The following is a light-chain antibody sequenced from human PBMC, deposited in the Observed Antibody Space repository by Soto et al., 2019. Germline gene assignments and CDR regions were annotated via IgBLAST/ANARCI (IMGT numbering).Light chain of an antibody. CDR2: GAF. CDR1: QSVSSN. J-gene: IGKJ1*01. Sequence: EIVMTQSPATLSVSPVERATLSCRASQSVSSNLAWYQQKPGQAPRLLIYGAFTRATGIPARFSGSGSGTEFTLTISSLQSEDFAVYYCQQYNNWPRTFGQGTKVEIK. V-gene: IGKV3-15*01. CDR3: QQYNNWPRT.